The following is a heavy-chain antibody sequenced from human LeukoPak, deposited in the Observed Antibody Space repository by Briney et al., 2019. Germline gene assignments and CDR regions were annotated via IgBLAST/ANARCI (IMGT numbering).Heavy chain of an antibody. Sequence: GGSLRLSCAASGFTFSSYSMNWVRQAPGKGLEWVSSISSSSSYIYYADSVKGRFTISRDNAKNSLYLQMNSLRAEDTAVYYCAGDLLYCSSTSCPLDIWGQGTMVTVSS. V-gene: IGHV3-21*01. CDR1: GFTFSSYS. D-gene: IGHD2-2*01. CDR3: AGDLLYCSSTSCPLDI. CDR2: ISSSSSYI. J-gene: IGHJ3*02.